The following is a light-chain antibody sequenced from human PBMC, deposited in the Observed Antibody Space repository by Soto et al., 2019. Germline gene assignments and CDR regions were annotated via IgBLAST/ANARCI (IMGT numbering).Light chain of an antibody. J-gene: IGKJ3*01. CDR1: QDSKTF. V-gene: IGKV1-33*01. CDR2: ATS. Sequence: DIQVTQSQPSLSASVGERVTVTGQASQDSKTFLNWFQQRPGEAPKLLIYATSNLEPGVPSRFSGRQSGTDFILSISSLQPEDVGTYYCQQSDNLPDFTFGPGTKVNI. CDR3: QQSDNLPDFT.